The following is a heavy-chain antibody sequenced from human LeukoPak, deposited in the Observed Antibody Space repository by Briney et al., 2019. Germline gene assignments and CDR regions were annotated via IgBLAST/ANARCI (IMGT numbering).Heavy chain of an antibody. J-gene: IGHJ5*02. CDR3: ARRRLVGSGWFDP. CDR1: GYTFTSYY. Sequence: GASVKVSCKASGYTFTSYYMHWVRQAPGQGLERMGIINPSGGNTSYAQKFQGRVTMTRDTSTSTVYMELSSLRSEDTAVYYCARRRLVGSGWFDPWGQGTLVTVSS. CDR2: INPSGGNT. V-gene: IGHV1-46*01. D-gene: IGHD6-19*01.